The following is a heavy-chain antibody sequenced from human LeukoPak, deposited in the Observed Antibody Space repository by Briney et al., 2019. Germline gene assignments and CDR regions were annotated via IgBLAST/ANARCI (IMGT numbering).Heavy chain of an antibody. CDR1: GFTFSSYG. Sequence: GGSLRLSCAASGFTFSSYGMHWVRQAPGKGLEWVAVIWYDGSNKYYADSVKGRFTISRDNSKNTLYLQMNSLRAEDTAVYYCARMAHDYGDPFDPWGQGTLVTVSS. D-gene: IGHD4-17*01. J-gene: IGHJ5*02. CDR2: IWYDGSNK. CDR3: ARMAHDYGDPFDP. V-gene: IGHV3-33*01.